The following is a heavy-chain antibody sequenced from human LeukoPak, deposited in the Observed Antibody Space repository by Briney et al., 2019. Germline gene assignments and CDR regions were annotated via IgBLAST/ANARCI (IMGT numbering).Heavy chain of an antibody. Sequence: PSETLSLTCSVSGDSIIGYYWGWIRQPPGKGLEWIGNIYYTGNTYYNSSLKSRVTISLDTSKNQFSLKVISMTAADTAAYYCTKSDGYGLIRICGRGTMVTVFS. CDR2: IYYTGNT. CDR1: GDSIIGYY. J-gene: IGHJ3*02. V-gene: IGHV4-39*07. CDR3: TKSDGYGLIRI. D-gene: IGHD3-10*01.